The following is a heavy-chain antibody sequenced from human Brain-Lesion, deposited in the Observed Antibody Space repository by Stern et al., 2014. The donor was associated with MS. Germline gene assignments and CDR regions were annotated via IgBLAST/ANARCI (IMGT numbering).Heavy chain of an antibody. J-gene: IGHJ6*02. CDR2: ISSTTTYI. V-gene: IGHV3-21*01. D-gene: IGHD4-17*01. CDR1: GFSLSPYS. CDR3: ARGYGDAYYRGLDV. Sequence: EMQLVASGGGLVKRGGSLRLSWAASGFSLSPYSVSWVRQAPGKGLEGVSSISSTTTYIYYVDSVKGRFPISRDNAKNSVFLQMNGLGADDTAVYYCARGYGDAYYRGLDVWGQGTTVTVSS.